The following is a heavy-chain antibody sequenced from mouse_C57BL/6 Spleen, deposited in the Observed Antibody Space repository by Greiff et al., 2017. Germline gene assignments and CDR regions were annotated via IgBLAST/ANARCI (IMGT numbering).Heavy chain of an antibody. CDR2: ISYDGSN. V-gene: IGHV3-6*01. J-gene: IGHJ3*01. CDR3: ARVGGSSLWFAY. Sequence: EVQLVESGPGLVKPSQSLSLTCSVTGYSITSGYYWNWIRQFPGNKLEWMGYISYDGSNNYNPSLKNRISITRDTSKNQFFLKLNSVTTEDTATYYCARVGGSSLWFAYWGQGTLVTVSA. CDR1: GYSITSGYY. D-gene: IGHD1-1*01.